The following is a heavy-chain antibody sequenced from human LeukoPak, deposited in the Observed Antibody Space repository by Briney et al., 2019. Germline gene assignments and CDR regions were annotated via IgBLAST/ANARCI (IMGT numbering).Heavy chain of an antibody. CDR2: INHSGST. CDR3: ARGVVVAAPRYYYYGMDV. CDR1: GGSISSGGYY. Sequence: SQTLSLTCTVSGGSISSGGYYWSWIRQPPGKGLEWIGEINHSGSTNYNPSLKSRVTISVDTSKNQFSLKLSSVTAADTAVYYCARGVVVAAPRYYYYGMDVWGQGTTVTVSS. D-gene: IGHD2-15*01. V-gene: IGHV4-30-2*01. J-gene: IGHJ6*02.